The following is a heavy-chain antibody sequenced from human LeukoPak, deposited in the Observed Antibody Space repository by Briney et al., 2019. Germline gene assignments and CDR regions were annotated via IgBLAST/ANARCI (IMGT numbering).Heavy chain of an antibody. CDR1: GFTFSSNW. Sequence: PGGSLRLSCAASGFTFSSNWMHWVRQVPGKGLVWVSRINPDGRSTTYADSVKGRFTISRDNAKNTLYLEMNSLSAEDTAVYYCGRGKRGAGYSIDYWGQATLVTVSS. J-gene: IGHJ4*02. CDR2: INPDGRST. D-gene: IGHD3-9*01. V-gene: IGHV3-74*01. CDR3: GRGKRGAGYSIDY.